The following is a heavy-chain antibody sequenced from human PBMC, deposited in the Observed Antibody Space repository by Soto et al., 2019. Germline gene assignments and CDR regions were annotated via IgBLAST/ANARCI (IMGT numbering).Heavy chain of an antibody. CDR1: GGSISSSSYY. J-gene: IGHJ6*02. V-gene: IGHV4-39*01. CDR2: IYYSGST. CDR3: ARYRSGGYHRLYYYYGMDV. D-gene: IGHD2-15*01. Sequence: PSETLSLTCTVSGGSISSSSYYWGWIRQPPGKGLEWIGSIYYSGSTYYKTSLKSRVTISVDTSKNQFSLKPSSVTAADTAVYYCARYRSGGYHRLYYYYGMDVWGQGTTVTVSS.